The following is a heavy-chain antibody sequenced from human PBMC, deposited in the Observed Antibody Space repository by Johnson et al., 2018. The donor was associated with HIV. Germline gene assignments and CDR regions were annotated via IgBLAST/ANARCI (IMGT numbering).Heavy chain of an antibody. J-gene: IGHJ3*02. CDR2: VSHHGSNQ. CDR1: GFTFSSYT. V-gene: IGHV3-30-3*01. D-gene: IGHD3-22*01. Sequence: QVQLVESGGGVVQPGRSLRLSCAASGFTFSSYTMHWVRHVPDKGLEWVAFVSHHGSNQYYADSVKGLFTISRDNAKNSLHLQMNSLRAEDTALYYCASSTLWGYYSGGDVFDIWGQGTMVTVSP. CDR3: ASSTLWGYYSGGDVFDI.